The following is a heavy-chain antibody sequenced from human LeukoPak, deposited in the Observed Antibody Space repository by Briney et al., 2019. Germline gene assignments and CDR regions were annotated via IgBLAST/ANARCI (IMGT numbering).Heavy chain of an antibody. CDR2: INPNSGGT. CDR1: GYTFTGYY. J-gene: IGHJ4*02. Sequence: GASVKVSCKASGYTFTGYYMHWVRQAPGQGLEWMGWINPNSGGTNYAQKFQGRVTMTRDTSISTAYMELSRLRSDDTAVYYCARPQYYYGSGSYYNFDYWGQGTLVTVSS. D-gene: IGHD3-10*01. CDR3: ARPQYYYGSGSYYNFDY. V-gene: IGHV1-2*02.